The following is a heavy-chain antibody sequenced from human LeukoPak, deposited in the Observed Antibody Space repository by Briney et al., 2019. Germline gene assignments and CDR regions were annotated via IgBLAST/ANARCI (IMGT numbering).Heavy chain of an antibody. CDR1: GGSISSTNW. J-gene: IGHJ4*02. V-gene: IGHV4-4*02. D-gene: IGHD3-10*01. CDR2: IYHRGST. Sequence: PSGTLSLTCAVSGGSISSTNWWNWVRQPPEKRLEWIGEIYHRGSTNYNPSLKSRVTISVDKSKNQFSLNLSSVTAADTAVYYCAGNSGSGSYDYWGQGTLVTVSS. CDR3: AGNSGSGSYDY.